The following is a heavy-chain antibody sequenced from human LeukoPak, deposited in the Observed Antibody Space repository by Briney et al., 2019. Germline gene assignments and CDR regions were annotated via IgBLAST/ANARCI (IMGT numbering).Heavy chain of an antibody. D-gene: IGHD1-26*01. Sequence: GGSLRLSCAASGFTFSSYWMSWVRQAPGKELEWVANIKQDGSEKYYVDSVKGRFTISRDNSKNTLYLQMNSLRAEDTAVYYCASLSGSYSYWGQGTLVTVSS. CDR2: IKQDGSEK. CDR1: GFTFSSYW. J-gene: IGHJ4*02. V-gene: IGHV3-7*01. CDR3: ASLSGSYSY.